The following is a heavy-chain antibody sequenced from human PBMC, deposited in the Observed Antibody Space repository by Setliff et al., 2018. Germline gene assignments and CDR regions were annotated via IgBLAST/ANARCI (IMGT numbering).Heavy chain of an antibody. D-gene: IGHD3-22*01. CDR1: GFTFAMYG. CDR3: AKDTHYYASSGYYCFDY. CDR2: IRYNGDYDGDKK. V-gene: IGHV3-30*02. Sequence: GGSLRLSCAASGFTFAMYGMHWVRQAPGKGLEWVTFIRYNGDYDGDKKYYADSVKGRFTISRDNSRNTLFLQMNSLRAEDTGVYYCAKDTHYYASSGYYCFDYWGQGTLVTVSS. J-gene: IGHJ4*02.